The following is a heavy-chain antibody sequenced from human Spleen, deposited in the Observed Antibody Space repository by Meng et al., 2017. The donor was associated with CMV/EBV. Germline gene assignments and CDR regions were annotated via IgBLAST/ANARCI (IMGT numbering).Heavy chain of an antibody. CDR1: GITFSSSW. CDR3: ARALLGTYYSFDF. Sequence: AASGITFSSSWMHWVCQAPEKGLEWVADIKCDGSEKYYVDSVKGRLTISRDNAKNSLYLQVNSLRAEDMTVYYCARALLGTYYSFDFWGQGSLVTVSS. D-gene: IGHD1-26*01. CDR2: IKCDGSEK. V-gene: IGHV3-52*01. J-gene: IGHJ4*02.